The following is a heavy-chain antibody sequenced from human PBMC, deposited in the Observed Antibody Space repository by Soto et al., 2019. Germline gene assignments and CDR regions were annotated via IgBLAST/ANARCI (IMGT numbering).Heavy chain of an antibody. D-gene: IGHD1-1*01. CDR3: ERGDGSRRDNWKYYYYALDV. J-gene: IGHJ6*02. CDR1: GGTFSRYA. Sequence: VQLVQSGTEVKKPGSSVKVSCKSSGGTFSRYAFSWVRQAPAQGPEWMGGIIPMYGTPIYAQKFHGRVTIIADRATNTVYMEMRILRSENTAVYYCERGDGSRRDNWKYYYYALDVWGQGTPVTVAS. CDR2: IIPMYGTP. V-gene: IGHV1-69*12.